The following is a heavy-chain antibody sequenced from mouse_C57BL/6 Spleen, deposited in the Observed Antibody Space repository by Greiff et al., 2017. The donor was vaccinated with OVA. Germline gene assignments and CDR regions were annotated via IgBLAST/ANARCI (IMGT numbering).Heavy chain of an antibody. V-gene: IGHV1-26*01. D-gene: IGHD1-1*01. CDR2: INPNNGGT. CDR3: ARPDFITTVVATNYYAMDY. CDR1: GYTFTDYY. J-gene: IGHJ4*01. Sequence: VQLQQSGPELVKPGASVKISCKASGYTFTDYYMNWVKQSHGKSLEWIGDINPNNGGTSYNQKFKGKATLTVDKSSSTAYMELRSLTSEDSAVYYCARPDFITTVVATNYYAMDYWGQGTSVTVSS.